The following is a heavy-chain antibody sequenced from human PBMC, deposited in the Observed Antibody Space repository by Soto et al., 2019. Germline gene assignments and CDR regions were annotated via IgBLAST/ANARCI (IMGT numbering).Heavy chain of an antibody. J-gene: IGHJ6*02. CDR3: VTDWTCNKCPCWDV. CDR2: ISGDGKNT. V-gene: IGHV3-23*01. Sequence: EVQVLESGGGLLQPGGSLRLSCVASGFTFNAHAMTWVRQGPGMGLEWTSTISGDGKNTHYADSVKGRITVSRDNSKNTLSLQLKRRRAEDTATYYCVTDWTCNKCPCWDVWGQGTTVTVSS. CDR1: GFTFNAHA. D-gene: IGHD3-3*01.